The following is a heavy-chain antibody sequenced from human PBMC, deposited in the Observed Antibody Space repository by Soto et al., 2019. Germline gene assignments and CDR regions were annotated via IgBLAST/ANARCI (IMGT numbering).Heavy chain of an antibody. CDR3: ARVMRNSGWSFDY. J-gene: IGHJ4*02. V-gene: IGHV3-74*01. D-gene: IGHD6-19*01. CDR1: GFTFSSHW. CDR2: INSDGSST. Sequence: EVQLVESGGGLLQPGGSLRLSCAASGFTFSSHWMYWVHQAPGKGLVWVSRINSDGSSTTYADSVKGRFTVSRDNAKNTLYLQMNSLRAEDTAVYYCARVMRNSGWSFDYWGQGTLVTVSS.